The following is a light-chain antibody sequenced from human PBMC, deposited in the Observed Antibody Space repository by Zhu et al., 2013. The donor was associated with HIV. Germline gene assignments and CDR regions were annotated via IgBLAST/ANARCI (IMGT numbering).Light chain of an antibody. V-gene: IGKV3-20*01. J-gene: IGKJ4*01. CDR1: QSVTSSY. CDR2: GAS. CDR3: QQYGSSPLT. Sequence: ETVLTQSPGTLSLSPGERATLSCRASQSVTSSYLNWYQQRPGQAPRLLIYGASRRAPGIPDRFSGSGSGTDFTLTISRLEPEDFALYYCQQYGSSPLTFGGGTKVEIK.